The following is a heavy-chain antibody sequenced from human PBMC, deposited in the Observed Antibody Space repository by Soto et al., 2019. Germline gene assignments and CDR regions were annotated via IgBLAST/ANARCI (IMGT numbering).Heavy chain of an antibody. J-gene: IGHJ6*02. Sequence: LRLSCAASGFTFSSYAMSWVRQAPGKGLEWVSAISGSGGSTYYADSVKGRFTISRDNSKNTLYLQMNSLRAEDTAVYYCAKVAAMVTSWYYYYGMDVWGQGTTVTVS. D-gene: IGHD5-18*01. CDR1: GFTFSSYA. V-gene: IGHV3-23*01. CDR2: ISGSGGST. CDR3: AKVAAMVTSWYYYYGMDV.